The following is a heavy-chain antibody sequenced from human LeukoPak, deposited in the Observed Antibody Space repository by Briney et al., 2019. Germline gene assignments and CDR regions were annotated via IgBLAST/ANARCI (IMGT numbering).Heavy chain of an antibody. Sequence: GGSLRLSCAASRFTFSNYVMHWVRQAPGKGLEWVAVISYDGSDKYYADSVKGRFTISRDNAKNSLYLQMNSLRAEDTAIYYCARDYQYGYSTNWYHLAQIDYWGQGTLVTVSS. J-gene: IGHJ4*02. V-gene: IGHV3-30*03. CDR3: ARDYQYGYSTNWYHLAQIDY. CDR2: ISYDGSDK. CDR1: RFTFSNYV. D-gene: IGHD2/OR15-2a*01.